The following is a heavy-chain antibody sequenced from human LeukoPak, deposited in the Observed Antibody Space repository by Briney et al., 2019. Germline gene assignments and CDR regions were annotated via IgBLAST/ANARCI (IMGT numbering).Heavy chain of an antibody. CDR2: TSYSGNA. D-gene: IGHD6-13*01. J-gene: IGHJ4*02. V-gene: IGHV4-59*01. CDR1: RDSISTNY. Sequence: SETLSLTCTVSRDSISTNYWSWIRQPPGQGLEWIGYTSYSGNANYNPSLKSRVTISIDTSNNQSSLRLNSVSAADTAVYYCARTVYSSSWYKWAYFDYWGQGTLVTVSS. CDR3: ARTVYSSSWYKWAYFDY.